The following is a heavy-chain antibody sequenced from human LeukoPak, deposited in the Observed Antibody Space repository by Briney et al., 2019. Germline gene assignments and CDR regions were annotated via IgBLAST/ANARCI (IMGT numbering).Heavy chain of an antibody. D-gene: IGHD5-24*01. Sequence: GGSLRLSCAASGFTFSNNAMSWVRQAPGKVLEWVSAISGGGDSTSYADFVKGRFTISRDNSKNTLYLQMNSLRAEDTAIYYCAKDAPYVDMATMVKAYFFDYWGQGTLVTVSS. CDR2: ISGGGDST. J-gene: IGHJ4*02. CDR1: GFTFSNNA. V-gene: IGHV3-23*01. CDR3: AKDAPYVDMATMVKAYFFDY.